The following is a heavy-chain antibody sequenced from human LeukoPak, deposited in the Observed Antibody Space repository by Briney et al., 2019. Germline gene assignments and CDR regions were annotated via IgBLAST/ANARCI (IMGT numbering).Heavy chain of an antibody. D-gene: IGHD4-17*01. CDR3: ARLGARQMLEY. CDR2: IKQDGGQI. V-gene: IGHV3-7*03. J-gene: IGHJ4*02. Sequence: PGGSLRLSCAASEFTFSSYWMSWVRQVPGKGLEWVANIKQDGGQIYYLESVKGRFTVSRDNAKNSLYLQMNSLRAEDTAVYYCARLGARQMLEYWGQGTLVTVSS. CDR1: EFTFSSYW.